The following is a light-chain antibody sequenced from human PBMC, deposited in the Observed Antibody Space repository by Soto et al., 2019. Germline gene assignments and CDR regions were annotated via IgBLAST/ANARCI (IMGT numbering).Light chain of an antibody. Sequence: QTVVTHEPSFSLSPGGTVTHTCGLTSGSVSTNNYPSWYQQTPGQAPRTLVYSTNTRSSGVPDRFSGSILGNKAALTITWAHAEDEGDYYGALYWGSGTCVFGSGTTVIVL. CDR1: SGSVSTNNY. CDR3: ALYWGSGTCV. J-gene: IGLJ1*01. CDR2: STN. V-gene: IGLV8-61*01.